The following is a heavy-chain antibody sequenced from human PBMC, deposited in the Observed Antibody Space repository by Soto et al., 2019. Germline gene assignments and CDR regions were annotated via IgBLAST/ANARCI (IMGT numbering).Heavy chain of an antibody. D-gene: IGHD3-22*01. CDR1: GFTFSSYG. Sequence: PGGSLRLSCAASGFTFSSYGMHWVRQAPGKGLEWVAVISYDGSNKYYADSVKGRFTISRDNSKNTLYLQMNSLRAEDTAVYYCAKDKKDYYDSSGYYYGDDAFDIWGQGTMVTVSS. V-gene: IGHV3-30*18. CDR2: ISYDGSNK. CDR3: AKDKKDYYDSSGYYYGDDAFDI. J-gene: IGHJ3*02.